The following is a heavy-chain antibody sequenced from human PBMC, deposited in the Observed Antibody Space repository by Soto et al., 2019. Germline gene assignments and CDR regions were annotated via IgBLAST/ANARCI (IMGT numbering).Heavy chain of an antibody. D-gene: IGHD3-3*01. J-gene: IGHJ4*02. Sequence: QVQLVQSGAEVKKPGSSVKVSCKASGGTFSSYAISWVRQAPGQGLEWMGGIIPIFGTANYAQKFQGRVTITADESTSTAYMELSSLRSEDTAVYYCARVRVRANYYFWSGHFDYWGQGTLVTVSS. V-gene: IGHV1-69*01. CDR2: IIPIFGTA. CDR3: ARVRVRANYYFWSGHFDY. CDR1: GGTFSSYA.